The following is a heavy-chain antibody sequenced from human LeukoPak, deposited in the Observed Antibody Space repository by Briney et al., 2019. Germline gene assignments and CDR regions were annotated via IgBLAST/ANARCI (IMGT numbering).Heavy chain of an antibody. CDR2: IYTSGST. CDR3: AMETYYYDSTGSYNWFDP. V-gene: IGHV4-4*07. Sequence: SETLSLTCTVSGGSISSYYWSWIRQPAGKGLEWIGRIYTSGSTNYNPSLKSRVTMSVDTSKNQFSLKLSSVTAADTAVYYCAMETYYYDSTGSYNWFDPWGQGTLVTVSS. J-gene: IGHJ5*02. CDR1: GGSISSYY. D-gene: IGHD3-22*01.